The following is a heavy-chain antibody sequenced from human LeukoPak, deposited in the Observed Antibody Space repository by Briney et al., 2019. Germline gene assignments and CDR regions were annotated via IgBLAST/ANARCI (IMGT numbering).Heavy chain of an antibody. CDR3: AREDSSGWYVFDY. CDR2: ISTYSGNT. CDR1: GYTFTNYG. Sequence: ASVKVSCKASGYTFTNYGFSWVRQAPGQGLEWMGWISTYSGNTNYAQQLQGRVTMTSDTSTSTVYMELSSLRSEDTAVYYCAREDSSGWYVFDYWGQGTLVTVSS. J-gene: IGHJ4*02. V-gene: IGHV1-18*04. D-gene: IGHD6-19*01.